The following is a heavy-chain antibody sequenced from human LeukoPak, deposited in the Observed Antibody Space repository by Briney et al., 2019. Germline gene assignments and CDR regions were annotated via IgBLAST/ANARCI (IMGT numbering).Heavy chain of an antibody. J-gene: IGHJ6*02. Sequence: PSETLSLTCTVSGGSISGYYWSWIRQPAGKGLEWIGRIYTSGSTNYNPSLKSRVTMSVDTSKNQFSLKLSSVTAADTAVYYCARGDSSSSHYYYYYGMDVWGQGTTVTVSS. CDR1: GGSISGYY. V-gene: IGHV4-4*07. CDR2: IYTSGST. CDR3: ARGDSSSSHYYYYYGMDV. D-gene: IGHD6-13*01.